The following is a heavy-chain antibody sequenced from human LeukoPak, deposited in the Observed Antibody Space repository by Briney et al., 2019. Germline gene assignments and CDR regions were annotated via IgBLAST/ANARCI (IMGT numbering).Heavy chain of an antibody. J-gene: IGHJ5*02. Sequence: GGSLRLSCAASGFTFSSYSMNWVRQAPGKGLEWVSSISSSSSYIYYADSVKGRFTISRDNAKNSLYLQMNSLRAEDTAVYYCYVDTANSDWFDPWGQGTLVTVSS. CDR3: YVDTANSDWFDP. V-gene: IGHV3-21*04. D-gene: IGHD5-18*01. CDR1: GFTFSSYS. CDR2: ISSSSSYI.